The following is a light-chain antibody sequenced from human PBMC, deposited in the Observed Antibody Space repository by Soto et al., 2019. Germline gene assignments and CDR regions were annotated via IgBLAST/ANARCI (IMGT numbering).Light chain of an antibody. CDR2: SVF. J-gene: IGKJ2*01. CDR3: HQGYSSPQT. CDR1: LSIGTY. Sequence: DIQMAQSPSSLSASVGDRVSSTCRASLSIGTYLSWYQQTPGQAPRLLIHSVFTLQSGVPSRFSGSGSGTEFTLTISSLQPEDSATYYCHQGYSSPQTFGQGTKLEIK. V-gene: IGKV1-39*01.